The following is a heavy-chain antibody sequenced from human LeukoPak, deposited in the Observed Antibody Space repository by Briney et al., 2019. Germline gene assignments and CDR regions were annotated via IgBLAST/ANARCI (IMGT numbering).Heavy chain of an antibody. CDR1: GYTFTSYY. CDR3: ARGLRFLEWPYYFDY. D-gene: IGHD3-3*01. Sequence: ASVKVSCKASGYTFTSYYMHWVRQAPGQGLEWMGIINPSGGSTSYAQKFQGRVTMTRDMSTSTVYMELGSLRSEDTAVYYCARGLRFLEWPYYFDYWGQGTLVTVSS. CDR2: INPSGGST. J-gene: IGHJ4*02. V-gene: IGHV1-46*01.